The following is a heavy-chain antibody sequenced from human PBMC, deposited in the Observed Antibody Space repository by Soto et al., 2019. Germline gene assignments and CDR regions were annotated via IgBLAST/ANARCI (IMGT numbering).Heavy chain of an antibody. Sequence: LSLTCTVSCGSISSNYWTWIRQPPGKGLEWIGYVYNSGSTNYNPSLKSRVTISEDTSKSQFSLKVNSMTAADTAVYYCARYRREAVAGYTLDNWGQGILVTVSS. CDR1: CGSISSNY. CDR2: VYNSGST. D-gene: IGHD6-13*01. V-gene: IGHV4-59*01. J-gene: IGHJ4*02. CDR3: ARYRREAVAGYTLDN.